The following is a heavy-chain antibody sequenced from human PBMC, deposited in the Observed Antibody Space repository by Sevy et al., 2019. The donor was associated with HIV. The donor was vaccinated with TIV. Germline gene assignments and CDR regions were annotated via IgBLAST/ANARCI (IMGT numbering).Heavy chain of an antibody. Sequence: GGSLRLSCAASGFTFSSFGMHWVRQAPGKGLEWVAVIWYEGSTTYYADSVRGRFTISRDSSNNTLYLQMNSLRADDTAVYYCAATVTHLNYWGQGTLVTVSS. D-gene: IGHD1-26*01. J-gene: IGHJ4*02. CDR3: AATVTHLNY. V-gene: IGHV3-33*01. CDR1: GFTFSSFG. CDR2: IWYEGSTT.